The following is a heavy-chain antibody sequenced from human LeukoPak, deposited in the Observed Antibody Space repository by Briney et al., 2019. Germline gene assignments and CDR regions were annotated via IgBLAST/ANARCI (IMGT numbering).Heavy chain of an antibody. CDR2: INPSGGST. V-gene: IGHV1-46*01. Sequence: ASVKVSCKASGYTFTSYYMHWVRQAPGQGLELMGIINPSGGSTSYAQKFQGRVTMTRDTSTSTVYMELSSLRSEDTAVYYCFGLDSTRYSSSSKVSGYWGQGTLVTVSS. D-gene: IGHD6-6*01. CDR1: GYTFTSYY. J-gene: IGHJ4*02. CDR3: FGLDSTRYSSSSKVSGY.